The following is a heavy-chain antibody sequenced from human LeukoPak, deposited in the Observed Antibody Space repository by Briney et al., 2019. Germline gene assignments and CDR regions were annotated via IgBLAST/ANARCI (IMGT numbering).Heavy chain of an antibody. CDR1: GFTFSSYW. CDR3: AREGTGGSCYF. V-gene: IGHV3-74*01. J-gene: IGHJ4*02. Sequence: GGSLRLSCAASGFTFSSYWMHWVRHAPGKGLVWVSRINADGSATRFADSVKGRFTISRDNAKNTLYLQMNSLRAEDTAVYYCAREGTGGSCYFWGQGTLVTVSS. CDR2: INADGSAT. D-gene: IGHD2-15*01.